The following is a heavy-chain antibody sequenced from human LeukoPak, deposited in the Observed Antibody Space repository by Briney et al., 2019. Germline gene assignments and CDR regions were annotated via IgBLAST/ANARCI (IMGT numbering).Heavy chain of an antibody. Sequence: ASVKVSCKASGGTFSSYAISWVRQAPGQGLEWMGGIIPIFGTANHAQKFQGRVTITADESTSTAYMELSSLRSEDTAVYYCARDRTVTGDYYYMDVWGKGTTVTVSS. D-gene: IGHD4-11*01. CDR3: ARDRTVTGDYYYMDV. V-gene: IGHV1-69*01. CDR1: GGTFSSYA. J-gene: IGHJ6*03. CDR2: IIPIFGTA.